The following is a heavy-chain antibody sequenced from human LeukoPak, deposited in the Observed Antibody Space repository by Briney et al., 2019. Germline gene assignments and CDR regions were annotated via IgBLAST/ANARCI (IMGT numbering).Heavy chain of an antibody. J-gene: IGHJ4*02. D-gene: IGHD3-10*01. CDR1: AFAFSNHA. V-gene: IGHV3-23*01. CDR2: IYDDNT. CDR3: AARKVRGVWFYLDY. Sequence: GGSLRLSCTASAFAFSNHAMAWVRQAPGKGLEWVSTIYDDNTYYADSVKGRFAISTDNSKNTLYLQMNSLRVEDTAVYFCAARKVRGVWFYLDYWGQGTLVTVSS.